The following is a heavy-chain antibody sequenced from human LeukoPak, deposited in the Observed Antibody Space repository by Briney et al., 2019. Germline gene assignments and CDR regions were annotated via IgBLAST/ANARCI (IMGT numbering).Heavy chain of an antibody. J-gene: IGHJ5*02. CDR1: GCTFSTYN. CDR3: ARDHIAAPDNWFDP. V-gene: IGHV3-48*04. Sequence: PGGSLRLSCADSGCTFSTYNMNWVRQAPGKGLEWVSYISSSSSTIYYADSVKGRFTISRDNAKNSLYLQMNSLRAEDTAVYYCARDHIAAPDNWFDPWGQGTLVTVSS. D-gene: IGHD6-13*01. CDR2: ISSSSSTI.